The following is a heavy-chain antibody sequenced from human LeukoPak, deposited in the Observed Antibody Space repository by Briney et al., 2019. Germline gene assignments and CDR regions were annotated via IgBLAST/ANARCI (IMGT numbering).Heavy chain of an antibody. Sequence: GGSLRLSCAASGFTFSRYAIHWVRQAPGKGLEWVAVISYDGRNKYYADSVKGRFTIPRDNSKNTLYLQMNSLRAEDTAVYYCARNDVATFYFDYWGQGTLVTVSS. CDR3: ARNDVATFYFDY. D-gene: IGHD5-12*01. V-gene: IGHV3-30-3*01. CDR1: GFTFSRYA. J-gene: IGHJ4*02. CDR2: ISYDGRNK.